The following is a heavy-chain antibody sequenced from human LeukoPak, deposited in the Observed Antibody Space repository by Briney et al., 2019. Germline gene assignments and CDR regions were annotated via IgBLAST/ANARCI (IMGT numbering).Heavy chain of an antibody. CDR1: GYSFTSYW. CDR3: ARQPFYCSGGSCYDFDY. Sequence: GESLKISCKGSGYSFTSYWIGWVRQMPGKGLEWMGIIYPGDSDTRYSPSFQGQVTISADKSISTAYLQWSSLKASDTAMYYCARQPFYCSGGSCYDFDYWGQGTLVTVSS. J-gene: IGHJ4*02. V-gene: IGHV5-51*01. D-gene: IGHD2-15*01. CDR2: IYPGDSDT.